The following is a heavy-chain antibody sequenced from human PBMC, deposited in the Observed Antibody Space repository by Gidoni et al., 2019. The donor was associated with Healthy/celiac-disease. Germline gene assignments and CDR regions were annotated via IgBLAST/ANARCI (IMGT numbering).Heavy chain of an antibody. D-gene: IGHD2-2*01. V-gene: IGHV1-69*04. Sequence: QVQLVQSGAEVKKPGSSVKVSCKASGGTFRSYAISWVRQAPGQGLEWMGRIIPFLGIASDAQKCQGRVTITADKSTSTAYMELSSLRSENTAVYYCARDPPAPEGTSLQARDYYYYMDVWGKGTTVTVSS. CDR3: ARDPPAPEGTSLQARDYYYYMDV. CDR1: GGTFRSYA. J-gene: IGHJ6*03. CDR2: IIPFLGIA.